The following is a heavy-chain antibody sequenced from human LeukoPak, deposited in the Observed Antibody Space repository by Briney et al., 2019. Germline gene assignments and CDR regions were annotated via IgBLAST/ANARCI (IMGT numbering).Heavy chain of an antibody. J-gene: IGHJ4*02. V-gene: IGHV3-64D*06. CDR3: VRQIYCSGGSCYSYYFDY. D-gene: IGHD2-15*01. CDR1: GFTFSTYA. CDR2: ISSNGGST. Sequence: GGSLRLSCSASGFTFSTYAMHWVRQAPGKGLEYVSGISSNGGSTYYAEFVKGTFTISRDNSKNTVHLQMSSLRADDTAVYYCVRQIYCSGGSCYSYYFDYWGQGTLVTVSS.